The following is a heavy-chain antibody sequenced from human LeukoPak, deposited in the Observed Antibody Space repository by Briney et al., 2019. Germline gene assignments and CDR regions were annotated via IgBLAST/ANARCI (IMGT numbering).Heavy chain of an antibody. J-gene: IGHJ4*02. CDR2: INHSGST. V-gene: IGHV4-39*07. Sequence: SETLSLTCTVSGGSVSNSNYYWSWIRQPPGKGLEWIGEINHSGSTNYNPSLKSRVTISVDTSKNQFSLKLSSVTAADTAVYYCARGRKQAAQYYFDYWGQGTLVTVSS. CDR3: ARGRKQAAQYYFDY. D-gene: IGHD6-6*01. CDR1: GGSVSNSNYY.